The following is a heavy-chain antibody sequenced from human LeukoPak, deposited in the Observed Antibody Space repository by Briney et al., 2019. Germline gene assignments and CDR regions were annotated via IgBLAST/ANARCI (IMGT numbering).Heavy chain of an antibody. D-gene: IGHD4-23*01. Sequence: GGSLRLSCAASGFTFSSYGMHWVRQAPGKGLEWVAVIWSDGRNIYYADSVKGRFTISRDNSKNTLYLQMNTLRAEDTAVYYCARGVYGGNFDFDYWGQGTLVTVSS. CDR2: IWSDGRNI. V-gene: IGHV3-33*08. CDR3: ARGVYGGNFDFDY. J-gene: IGHJ4*02. CDR1: GFTFSSYG.